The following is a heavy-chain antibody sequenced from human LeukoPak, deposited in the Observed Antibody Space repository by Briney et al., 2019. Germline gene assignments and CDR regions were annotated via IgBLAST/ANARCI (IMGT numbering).Heavy chain of an antibody. CDR1: GFTFSSYE. Sequence: GGSLRLSCAASGFTFSSYEMNWVRQAPGKGLEWVSYISSSGSTIYYADSVKGRFTISRDNAKNSLYLQMNSLRAEDTAVYYCAKGNYYGSGSYNYFDYWGQGTLVTVSS. V-gene: IGHV3-48*03. CDR2: ISSSGSTI. CDR3: AKGNYYGSGSYNYFDY. D-gene: IGHD3-10*01. J-gene: IGHJ4*02.